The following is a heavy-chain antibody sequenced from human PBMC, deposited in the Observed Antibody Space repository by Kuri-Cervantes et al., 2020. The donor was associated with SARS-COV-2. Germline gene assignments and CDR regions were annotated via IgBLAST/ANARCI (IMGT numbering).Heavy chain of an antibody. CDR1: GYSISSGYY. D-gene: IGHD3/OR15-3a*01. V-gene: IGHV4-38-2*02. J-gene: IGHJ6*03. CDR2: IYHSGST. CDR3: ARDGKDFWTYYHMDV. Sequence: GSLRLSCAVSGYSISSGYYWGWIRQPPGKGLEWIGSIYHSGSTYYNPSLQSRVTISVDKSKNQFSLKMNSLTAADTAVYYCARDGKDFWTYYHMDVWGKGTTVTVSS.